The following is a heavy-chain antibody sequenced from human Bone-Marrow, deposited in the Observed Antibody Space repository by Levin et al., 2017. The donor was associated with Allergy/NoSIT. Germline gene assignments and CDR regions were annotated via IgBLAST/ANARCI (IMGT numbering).Heavy chain of an antibody. CDR3: ARGPDRGVIMGYYFDY. Sequence: PGGSLRLSCAASGFTFSSYAMHWVRQAPGKGREGVAVISYDGSNKYYADPVKGRFTISRDNSKNTLYLQMNSLRAEDTAVYYCARGPDRGVIMGYYFDYWGQGTLVTVSS. V-gene: IGHV3-30-3*01. CDR1: GFTFSSYA. J-gene: IGHJ4*02. CDR2: ISYDGSNK. D-gene: IGHD3-10*01.